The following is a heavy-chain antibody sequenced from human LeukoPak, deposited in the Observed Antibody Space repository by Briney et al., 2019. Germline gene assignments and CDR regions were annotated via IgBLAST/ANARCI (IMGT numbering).Heavy chain of an antibody. V-gene: IGHV3-9*01. D-gene: IGHD1-26*01. J-gene: IGHJ4*02. CDR2: ISRNSASI. Sequence: GGSLRLSCAASGFTFDDYAMHWVRQAPGKGLEWVSGISRNSASIGYADSVKGRFTISRDNAKNSLYLQMNSLRAEDTAVYYCARGLVGGTTSDFDYWGQGALVTVSS. CDR1: GFTFDDYA. CDR3: ARGLVGGTTSDFDY.